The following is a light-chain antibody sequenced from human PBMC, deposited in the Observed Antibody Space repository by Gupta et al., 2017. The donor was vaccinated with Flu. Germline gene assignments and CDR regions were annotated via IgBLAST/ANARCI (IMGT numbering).Light chain of an antibody. CDR1: SGHSSYA. Sequence: SGHSSYAIAWHQQQPEKGPRYLMKLNSDGSHSKGDGIPDRFSGSSSGAERYLTISSLQSEDEADYYCQTWGTGPWVFGGGTKLTVL. J-gene: IGLJ3*02. V-gene: IGLV4-69*01. CDR3: QTWGTGPWV. CDR2: LNSDGSH.